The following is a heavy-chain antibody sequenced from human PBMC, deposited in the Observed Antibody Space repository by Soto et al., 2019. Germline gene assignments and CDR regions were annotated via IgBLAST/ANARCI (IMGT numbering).Heavy chain of an antibody. V-gene: IGHV1-8*01. Sequence: ASVKVSCKASGYTFTSYDINWVRQATGQGLEWMGRMNPNGGNTGYAQKFQGRVTMTRDTSTSTVYMELSSLRSEDTAVYYCARDVVVVAPSQSHWYFDLWGRGTLVTVS. CDR3: ARDVVVVAPSQSHWYFDL. CDR1: GYTFTSYD. J-gene: IGHJ2*01. CDR2: MNPNGGNT. D-gene: IGHD2-15*01.